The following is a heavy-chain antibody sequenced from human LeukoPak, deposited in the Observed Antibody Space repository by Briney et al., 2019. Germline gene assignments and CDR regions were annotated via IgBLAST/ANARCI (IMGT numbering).Heavy chain of an antibody. V-gene: IGHV3-23*01. CDR2: ITGGGNNP. CDR1: GFTFSSYA. Sequence: PGGSLRLSCAASGFTFSSYAMTWVRQAPGKGLEWVSTITGGGNNPYYADSVKGRFTISRDNSKNTVYLQMNSLRAEDTAVYYCAKDLIQLNVYYYYGMDVWGQGTTVTVSS. D-gene: IGHD5-18*01. J-gene: IGHJ6*02. CDR3: AKDLIQLNVYYYYGMDV.